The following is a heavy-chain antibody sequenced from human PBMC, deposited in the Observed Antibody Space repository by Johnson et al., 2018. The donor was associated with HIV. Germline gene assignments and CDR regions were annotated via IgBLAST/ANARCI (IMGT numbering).Heavy chain of an antibody. CDR3: ARGRYYDYVWGSYQEEGDI. CDR1: GFTFSSYW. CDR2: INSDGSST. J-gene: IGHJ3*02. V-gene: IGHV3-74*02. Sequence: VQLVESGGDLVHPGGSLRLSCAASGFTFSSYWMHWVRQATGKGLVWVSRINSDGSSTSYADSVQGRFTISRDNAKNTLYLQMNSLRAEDTAVYYCARGRYYDYVWGSYQEEGDIWGQGTMVTVSS. D-gene: IGHD3-16*01.